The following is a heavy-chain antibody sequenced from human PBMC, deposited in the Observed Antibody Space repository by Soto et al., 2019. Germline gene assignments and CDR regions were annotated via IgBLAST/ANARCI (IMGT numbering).Heavy chain of an antibody. Sequence: QVQVVQSGAEVKKPGASVKVSCKTSGYTFNKYPIHWVRQAPGQGLEWMGWINPGNGDTGYSPKFQARVTITRDTSAHTAYMERSSLRSEDTAVYYCARKDYYDSGMYYFDYWGQGNLVTVSS. D-gene: IGHD3-22*01. V-gene: IGHV1-3*01. CDR2: INPGNGDT. J-gene: IGHJ4*02. CDR1: GYTFNKYP. CDR3: ARKDYYDSGMYYFDY.